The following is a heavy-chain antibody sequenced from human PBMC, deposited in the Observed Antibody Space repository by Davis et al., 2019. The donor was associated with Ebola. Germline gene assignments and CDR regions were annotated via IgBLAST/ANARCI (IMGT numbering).Heavy chain of an antibody. D-gene: IGHD3-10*01. J-gene: IGHJ5*02. V-gene: IGHV3-7*03. CDR3: ARDRPVLWFDP. CDR2: IKQDGSEK. Sequence: PGGSLRLSCAASGFTFSSYSMNWVRQAPGKGLEWVANIKQDGSEKYYVDSVKGRFTISRDNAKNSLYLQMNSLRAEDTAVYYCARDRPVLWFDPWGQGTLVTVSS. CDR1: GFTFSSYS.